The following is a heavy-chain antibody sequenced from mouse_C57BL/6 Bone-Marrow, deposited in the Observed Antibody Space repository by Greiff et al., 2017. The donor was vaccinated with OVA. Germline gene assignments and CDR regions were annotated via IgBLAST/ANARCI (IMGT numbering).Heavy chain of an antibody. V-gene: IGHV1-50*01. D-gene: IGHD3-3*01. CDR3: ARGTFYYFDY. CDR2: IDPSDSYT. CDR1: GYTFTSYW. J-gene: IGHJ2*01. Sequence: QVQLQQPGAELVKPGASVKLSCKASGYTFTSYWMQWVKQRPGQGLEWIGEIDPSDSYTNYNHKFKGKATLTVDTSSSTAYMQLCSRTSEYSAVYYCARGTFYYFDYWGQGTTLTVSS.